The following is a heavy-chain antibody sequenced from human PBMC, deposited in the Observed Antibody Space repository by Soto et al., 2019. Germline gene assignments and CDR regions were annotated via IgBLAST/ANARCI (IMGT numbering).Heavy chain of an antibody. CDR2: ISAYNSNT. J-gene: IGHJ4*02. Sequence: QVQLVQSGAEVKKPGASVKVSCKASGYTFTSYGISWVRQAPGQGLEGMGWISAYNSNTNYAQKLQGRVTMTTDTSTSTAYMELRSLRSDDTAVYYCARDGHRIASAGVGYFDYWGQGTLVTVSS. V-gene: IGHV1-18*01. D-gene: IGHD6-13*01. CDR3: ARDGHRIASAGVGYFDY. CDR1: GYTFTSYG.